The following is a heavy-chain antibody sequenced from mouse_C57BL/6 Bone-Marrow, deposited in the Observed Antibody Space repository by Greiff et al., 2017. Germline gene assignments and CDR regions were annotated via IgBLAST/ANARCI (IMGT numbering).Heavy chain of an antibody. J-gene: IGHJ3*01. Sequence: VQGVESGAELMKPGASVKLSCTATGYTFTGYWIAWVQQSPGHGLEWIGEILPGSGSTYYPEKFKGKATFTADTSANTAYMQLSSLTTEDSAIYYCGRGFAYWGQGTLVTVSA. CDR1: GYTFTGYW. V-gene: IGHV1-9*01. CDR3: GRGFAY. CDR2: ILPGSGST.